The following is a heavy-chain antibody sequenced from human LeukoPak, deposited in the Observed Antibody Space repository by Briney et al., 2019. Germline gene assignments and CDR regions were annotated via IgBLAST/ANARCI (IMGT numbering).Heavy chain of an antibody. CDR2: IYSSGST. J-gene: IGHJ4*02. CDR1: GGSISSGSYY. D-gene: IGHD2-21*02. Sequence: PSQTLSLTCTVSGGSISSGSYYWSWIRQPAGKGLEWIGRIYSSGSTNYNPSLKSRVTISVDTSKNQFSLRLSSVTAADTAVYYCARGGYCGGDCYFYYWGQGTLVTVSS. V-gene: IGHV4-61*02. CDR3: ARGGYCGGDCYFYY.